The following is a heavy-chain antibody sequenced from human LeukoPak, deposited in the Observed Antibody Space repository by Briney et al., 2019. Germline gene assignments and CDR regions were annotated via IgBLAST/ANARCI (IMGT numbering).Heavy chain of an antibody. CDR1: GGSISSSSYY. CDR3: ARHDFFSDYDYVWGSYRWGYFDY. D-gene: IGHD3-16*02. CDR2: IYYSGST. J-gene: IGHJ4*02. Sequence: SETLSLTCTVSGGSISSSSYYWGWIRQPPGKGLEWIGSIYYSGSTYYNPSLKSRVTISVDTSKNQSSLKLSSVTAADTAVYYCARHDFFSDYDYVWGSYRWGYFDYWGQGTLVTVSS. V-gene: IGHV4-39*01.